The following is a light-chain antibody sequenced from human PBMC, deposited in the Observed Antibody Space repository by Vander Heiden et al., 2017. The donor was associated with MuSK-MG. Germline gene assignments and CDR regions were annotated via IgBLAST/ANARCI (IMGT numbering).Light chain of an antibody. V-gene: IGKV1-9*01. CDR3: QQLNSYPVT. CDR2: AAS. J-gene: IGKJ3*01. Sequence: IQWTQSPSFLSASVRYRVTITCRASQGISSYLDWYQQKPGKAPKLLIYAASTVQSGVPSRFSGSGSGTEFTLTISSLQPEDFATYYCQQLNSYPVTFGHGTKVDIK. CDR1: QGISSY.